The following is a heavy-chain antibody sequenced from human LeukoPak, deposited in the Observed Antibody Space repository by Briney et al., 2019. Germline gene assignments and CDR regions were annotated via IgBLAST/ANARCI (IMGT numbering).Heavy chain of an antibody. CDR2: ISWNSGSI. Sequence: GRSLRLSCAAPGFTFDDYAMHWVRQAPGKGLEWVSGISWNSGSIGYADSVKGRFTISRDNAKNSLYLQMNSLRAEDTALYYCAKDKGSSWPGGWFDPRGQGTLVTVSS. V-gene: IGHV3-9*01. CDR1: GFTFDDYA. CDR3: AKDKGSSWPGGWFDP. D-gene: IGHD6-13*01. J-gene: IGHJ5*02.